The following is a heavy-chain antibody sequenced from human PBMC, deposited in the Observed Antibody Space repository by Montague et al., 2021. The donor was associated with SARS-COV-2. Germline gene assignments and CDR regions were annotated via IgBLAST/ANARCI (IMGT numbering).Heavy chain of an antibody. J-gene: IGHJ4*02. CDR1: GDSVSRNSAA. CDR2: TYYRSKWYN. CDR3: ARTSASSDY. V-gene: IGHV6-1*01. D-gene: IGHD1-26*01. Sequence: CAISGDSVSRNSAARNWIRQSPSRGFERLGRTYYRSKWYNDYAVSVKSRITINPDTSKNQISLQLNSVTPEDTAVYYCARTSASSDYWGQGTLVTVSS.